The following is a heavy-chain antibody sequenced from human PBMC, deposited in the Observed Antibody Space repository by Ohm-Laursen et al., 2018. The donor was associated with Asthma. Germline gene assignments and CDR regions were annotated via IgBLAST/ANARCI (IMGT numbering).Heavy chain of an antibody. CDR3: ARETATGSQNIHYYDLDV. CDR1: GGTFSSYA. J-gene: IGHJ6*02. V-gene: IGHV1-69*13. CDR2: IIPIFGTA. Sequence: EASVKVSCKASGGTFSSYAISWVRQAPGQGLEWIGGIIPIFGTANYAQKFQGRVTITADESTSTAYMELSSLRAEDTAVYYCARETATGSQNIHYYDLDVWGQGTTVIVSS. D-gene: IGHD2-15*01.